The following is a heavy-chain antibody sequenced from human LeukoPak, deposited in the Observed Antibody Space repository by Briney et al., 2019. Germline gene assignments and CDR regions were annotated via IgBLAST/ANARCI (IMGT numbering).Heavy chain of an antibody. Sequence: GGSLRLSCAASGSTFSSYSMNWVRQAPGKGLEWVSSISSSSSYIYYADSVKGRFTISRDNAKNSLYLQMNSLRAEDTAVYYCARDWGYYYYYMDVWGKGTTVTVSS. J-gene: IGHJ6*03. V-gene: IGHV3-21*01. CDR2: ISSSSSYI. CDR1: GSTFSSYS. D-gene: IGHD3-16*01. CDR3: ARDWGYYYYYMDV.